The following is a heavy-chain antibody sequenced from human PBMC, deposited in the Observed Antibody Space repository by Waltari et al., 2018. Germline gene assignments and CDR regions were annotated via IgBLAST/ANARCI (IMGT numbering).Heavy chain of an antibody. CDR3: ARGIASADVDY. D-gene: IGHD6-13*01. V-gene: IGHV4-4*02. CDR2: IYHGGTT. J-gene: IGHJ4*02. Sequence: QVQLHESGPGLVKTSGTLSLTCAISGASISMNHWWSWVRQPPGKGLEWIGEIYHGGTTNYNPSLKSRVTISVDTSKNQFSLQLTSVTAADTAVYYCARGIASADVDYWGQGTLVTVSS. CDR1: GASISMNHW.